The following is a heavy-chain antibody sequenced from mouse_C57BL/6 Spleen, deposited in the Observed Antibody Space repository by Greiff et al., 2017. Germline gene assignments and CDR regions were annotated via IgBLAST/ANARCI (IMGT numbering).Heavy chain of an antibody. CDR1: GYTFTGYW. Sequence: QVQLQQPGAELVRPGSSVKLSCKASGYTFTGYWMHWVKQRPIQGLEWIGNIDPSDSETHYNQKFKDKATLTVDKSSSTAYMQLSSLTSEDSAVYCCARGLVITTVVAPFDYWGQGTPLTVSS. CDR2: IDPSDSET. CDR3: ARGLVITTVVAPFDY. J-gene: IGHJ2*01. V-gene: IGHV1-52*01. D-gene: IGHD1-1*01.